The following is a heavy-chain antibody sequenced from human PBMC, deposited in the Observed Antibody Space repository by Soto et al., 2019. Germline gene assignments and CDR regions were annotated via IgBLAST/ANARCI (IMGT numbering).Heavy chain of an antibody. CDR2: IDHSGYT. Sequence: SETLSLTCAVYGGSFSGYYWNWIRQPPGKGLEWIGEIDHSGYTNYNPSLKSRVTISVDTSKNQFSLRLTPVTAADTAVYYCARVRDWFDPWGQGTLVTVSS. V-gene: IGHV4-34*01. CDR3: ARVRDWFDP. D-gene: IGHD3-3*01. CDR1: GGSFSGYY. J-gene: IGHJ5*02.